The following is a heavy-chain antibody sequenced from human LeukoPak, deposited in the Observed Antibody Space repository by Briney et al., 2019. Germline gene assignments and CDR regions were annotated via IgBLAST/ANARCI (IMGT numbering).Heavy chain of an antibody. J-gene: IGHJ4*02. CDR3: ARVGVGATPPFFDY. D-gene: IGHD1-26*01. Sequence: GASVKVSCKASGFTFTSYYMHWVRQAPGQGLEWMGIINPSGSYTSYAQKFQGRVTMTRDMSTSTVYMELSSLRSEDTAVYYCARVGVGATPPFFDYWGQGTLVTVSS. CDR2: INPSGSYT. V-gene: IGHV1-46*01. CDR1: GFTFTSYY.